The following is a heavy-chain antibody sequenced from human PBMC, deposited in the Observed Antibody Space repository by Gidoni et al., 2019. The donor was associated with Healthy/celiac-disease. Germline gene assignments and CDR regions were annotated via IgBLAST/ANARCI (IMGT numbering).Heavy chain of an antibody. CDR2: ISSSSSYI. CDR1: GFTFSSYS. V-gene: IGHV3-21*01. Sequence: EVQLVESGGGLVKPGGSLRLSCAASGFTFSSYSINWVRQAPGKGLECVSSISSSSSYIYYADSVKGRFTISRDNAKNSLYLQMNSLRAEDTAVYYCAREMDPWYYGMDVWGQGTTVTVSS. CDR3: AREMDPWYYGMDV. J-gene: IGHJ6*02.